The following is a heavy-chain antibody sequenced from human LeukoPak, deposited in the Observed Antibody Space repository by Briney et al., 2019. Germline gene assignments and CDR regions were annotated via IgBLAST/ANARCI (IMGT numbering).Heavy chain of an antibody. D-gene: IGHD5-18*01. J-gene: IGHJ4*02. CDR1: GFTFSSHW. V-gene: IGHV3-74*01. CDR3: ASLSGYSYGVDY. CDR2: INGDGSST. Sequence: GGSLRLSCAASGFTFSSHWMHWVRQAPGKGLVWVSRINGDGSSTSYADSVKGRFTISRDNAKNTLYLQMNSLRAEDTAVYYCASLSGYSYGVDYWGQGTLVTVSS.